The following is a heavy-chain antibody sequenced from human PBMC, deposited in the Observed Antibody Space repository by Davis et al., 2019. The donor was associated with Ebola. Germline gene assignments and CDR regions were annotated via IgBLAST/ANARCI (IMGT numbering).Heavy chain of an antibody. V-gene: IGHV1-3*01. CDR3: ARWDRRYSYSTAGGEFDY. J-gene: IGHJ4*02. CDR1: GYTFTSYA. D-gene: IGHD5-18*01. CDR2: INAGNGNT. Sequence: ASVKVSCKASGYTFTSYAMHWVRQAPGQRLEWMGWINAGNGNTKYSQKFQGRVTITRDTSASTAYMELSSLRSEDTAVYYCARWDRRYSYSTAGGEFDYWGQGTLVTVSS.